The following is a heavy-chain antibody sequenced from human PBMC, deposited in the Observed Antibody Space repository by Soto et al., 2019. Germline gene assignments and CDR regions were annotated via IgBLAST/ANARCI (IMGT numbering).Heavy chain of an antibody. CDR3: ARSRGSSGQNWFAP. J-gene: IGHJ5*02. CDR1: GFTFSSYA. CDR2: ISYDGSNK. Sequence: QVQLVESGGGVVQPGRSLRLSCAASGFTFSSYAMHWVRQAPGKGLEWVAVISYDGSNKYYADSVKGRFTISRDNSKNTLYLQMNSLRAEDTAVYYCARSRGSSGQNWFAPWGQGALVTVSS. D-gene: IGHD6-19*01. V-gene: IGHV3-30-3*01.